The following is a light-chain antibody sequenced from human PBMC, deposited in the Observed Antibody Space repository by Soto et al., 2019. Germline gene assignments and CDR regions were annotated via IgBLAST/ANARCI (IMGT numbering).Light chain of an antibody. J-gene: IGKJ1*01. CDR2: GAS. V-gene: IGKV3-15*01. CDR1: QSVSSN. CDR3: QQYNNWPRT. Sequence: EIVMTQSPATLSVSPGERATLSCRASQSVSSNLAWYQQKPGQAPRLLIYGASTRATGIPARFSASGSGREFHLTISSLQSEYFAVYNCQQYNNWPRTFGQGTKVEIK.